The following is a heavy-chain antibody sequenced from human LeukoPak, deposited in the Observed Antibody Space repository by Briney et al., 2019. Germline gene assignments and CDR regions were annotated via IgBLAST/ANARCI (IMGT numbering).Heavy chain of an antibody. J-gene: IGHJ2*01. D-gene: IGHD2-21*02. V-gene: IGHV4-34*01. Sequence: PSETLSLTCAVHGGSVSGYYWSWIRQPPGKGLEWIGEINHSGSTNYNPSLKSRVTISVDTSKNQFSLTLTSVTAADTAVYYCARARRYCDGDCSSGVYWYFDLWGRGTLVTVSS. CDR1: GGSVSGYY. CDR2: INHSGST. CDR3: ARARRYCDGDCSSGVYWYFDL.